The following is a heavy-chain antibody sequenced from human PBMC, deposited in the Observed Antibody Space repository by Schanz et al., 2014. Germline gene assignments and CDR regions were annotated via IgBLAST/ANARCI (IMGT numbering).Heavy chain of an antibody. J-gene: IGHJ4*02. CDR1: ASTFTNYG. CDR3: ARAWGGYDFWSGFDY. Sequence: QVQLVQSGGEVKKPGASVKVSCQASASTFTNYGISWVRQAPGQGLEWMGWISGYNGNTNYAQNLQGRVTMNIDTSTSTAYMELRSLRSDDTALYYCARAWGGYDFWSGFDYWGQGTLVTVSS. D-gene: IGHD3-3*01. CDR2: ISGYNGNT. V-gene: IGHV1-18*01.